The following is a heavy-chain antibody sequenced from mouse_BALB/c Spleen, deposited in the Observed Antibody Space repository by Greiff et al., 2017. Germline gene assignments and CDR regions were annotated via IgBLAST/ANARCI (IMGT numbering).Heavy chain of an antibody. CDR2: ISSGSSTI. J-gene: IGHJ2*01. Sequence: EVKLVESGGGLVKPGGSLKLSCAASGFTFSSFGMHWVRQAPEKGLEWVAYISSGSSTIYYADTVKGRFTISRDNPKNTLFLQMTSLRSEDTAMYYCARNWDFDYWGQGTTLTVSS. D-gene: IGHD4-1*01. V-gene: IGHV5-17*02. CDR1: GFTFSSFG. CDR3: ARNWDFDY.